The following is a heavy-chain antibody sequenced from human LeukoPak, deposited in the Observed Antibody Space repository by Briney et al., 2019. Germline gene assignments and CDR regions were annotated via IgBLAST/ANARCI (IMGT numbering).Heavy chain of an antibody. CDR1: GGPISSGGYS. J-gene: IGHJ6*04. CDR3: AREGGGDGMDV. Sequence: SQTLSLTCAVSGGPISSGGYSWSWIRQPPGKGLEWIGYIYHSGSTYYNPSLKSRVTISVDRSKNQFSLKLSSVTAADTAVYYCAREGGGDGMDVWGKGTTVTVSS. CDR2: IYHSGST. V-gene: IGHV4-30-2*01.